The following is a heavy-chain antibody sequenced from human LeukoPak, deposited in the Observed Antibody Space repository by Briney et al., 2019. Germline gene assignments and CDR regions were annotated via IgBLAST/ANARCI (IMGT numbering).Heavy chain of an antibody. V-gene: IGHV3-7*04. CDR1: GFTFRNYW. CDR3: ARDGIDY. J-gene: IGHJ4*02. D-gene: IGHD1-26*01. Sequence: PGGSLRLSCVASGFTFRNYWMSWVRQAPGKGLEWVANIKQDGSEKYYADSVKGRFTISRDDTKNSVYLQMNNLRAEDTAVYYCARDGIDYWGQGTLVTVSS. CDR2: IKQDGSEK.